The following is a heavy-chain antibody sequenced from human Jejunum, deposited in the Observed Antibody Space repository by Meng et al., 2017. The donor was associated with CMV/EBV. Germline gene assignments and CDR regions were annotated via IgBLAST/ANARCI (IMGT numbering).Heavy chain of an antibody. J-gene: IGHJ4*02. V-gene: IGHV4-4*02. Sequence: QGELQEVGPGLVKPTGTLSLTCDVSGGSIRNDWWWSWVRQAPGKGLEWIGEIYHSGRTNYNPSVKSRVSMSVDKSQNHFSLRLSSVTAADTAVYYCTTLYGDSISWGQGTLVTVSS. D-gene: IGHD4-17*01. CDR1: GGSIRNDWW. CDR2: IYHSGRT. CDR3: TTLYGDSIS.